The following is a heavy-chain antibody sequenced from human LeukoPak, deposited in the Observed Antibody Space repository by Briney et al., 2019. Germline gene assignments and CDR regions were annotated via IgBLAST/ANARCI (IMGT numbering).Heavy chain of an antibody. CDR3: ARLGAGTTDY. J-gene: IGHJ4*02. Sequence: PSETLSLTCTVSGGSISSSSYYWGWIRQPPGKGLEWIGSIYYSGSAYYNPSLKSRVTISVDTSKNQFSLKLSSVTAADTAVYCCARLGAGTTDYWGQGTLVTVSS. CDR1: GGSISSSSYY. CDR2: IYYSGSA. V-gene: IGHV4-39*01. D-gene: IGHD1-1*01.